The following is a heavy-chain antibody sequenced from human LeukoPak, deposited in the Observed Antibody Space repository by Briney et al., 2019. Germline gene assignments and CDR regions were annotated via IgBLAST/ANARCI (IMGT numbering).Heavy chain of an antibody. D-gene: IGHD3-10*01. CDR1: GFTFTTYW. V-gene: IGHV3-7*01. Sequence: GGSLRLSCAASGFTFTTYWMSWVRQAPGKGLEWVANIKQDGNEKNYVDSVKGRFTISRDNTKNSLYLQMNSLRAEDTAVYYCARDRYYGLGRHGIIDYWGQGTLVTVSS. CDR3: ARDRYYGLGRHGIIDY. J-gene: IGHJ4*02. CDR2: IKQDGNEK.